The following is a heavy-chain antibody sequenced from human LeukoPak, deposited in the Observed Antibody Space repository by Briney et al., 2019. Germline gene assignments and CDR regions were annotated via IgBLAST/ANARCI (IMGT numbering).Heavy chain of an antibody. Sequence: GGSLRLSCAASGFTFSSYWMNWVRQAPGKGLVWVSRIASDGSSTTYADSVKGRFSISRDNAKNTLYLQMNSLRVEDTAVYYCARGRPHGNDYWGQGTLVTVFS. CDR1: GFTFSSYW. V-gene: IGHV3-74*01. CDR3: ARGRPHGNDY. D-gene: IGHD4-23*01. J-gene: IGHJ4*02. CDR2: IASDGSST.